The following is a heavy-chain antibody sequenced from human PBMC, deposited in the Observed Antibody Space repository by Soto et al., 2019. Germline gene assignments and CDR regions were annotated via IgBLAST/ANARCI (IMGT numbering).Heavy chain of an antibody. CDR1: GFTFSSYW. Sequence: LSLTCAASGFTFSSYWMSWVRQAPGKGLEWVANIKQDGSEKYYVDSVKGRFTISRDNAKNSLYLQMNSLRAEDTAVYYCAREDLWFGELLPSDYWGQGTLVTVSS. J-gene: IGHJ4*02. CDR2: IKQDGSEK. D-gene: IGHD3-10*01. CDR3: AREDLWFGELLPSDY. V-gene: IGHV3-7*01.